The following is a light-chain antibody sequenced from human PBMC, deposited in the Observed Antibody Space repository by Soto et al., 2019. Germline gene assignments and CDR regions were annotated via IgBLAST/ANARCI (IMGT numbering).Light chain of an antibody. CDR2: WAS. CDR3: QQYYDISPWT. Sequence: DIVMTQSPDSLAVSLGERATINCKSSQSVLYSSNNKNYLAWYQQKPRQPPKLLIRWASARESGAPDRFSGSGSGTDFTRTISSLQAEDVAVYYCQQYYDISPWTCGQGSKVEIK. J-gene: IGKJ1*01. V-gene: IGKV4-1*01. CDR1: QSVLYSSNNKNY.